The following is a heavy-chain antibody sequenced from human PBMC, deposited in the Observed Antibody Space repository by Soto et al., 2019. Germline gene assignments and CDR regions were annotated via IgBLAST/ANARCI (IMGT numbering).Heavy chain of an antibody. J-gene: IGHJ4*02. CDR3: VKGGYDYFFNN. CDR2: IRATAGST. CDR1: GFTFRSYA. Sequence: EVQLLESGGGLVQPGGSLRLSCAASGFTFRSYAMSWVRKAPGKVPQWVSTIRATAGSTYYADSVKGRFTISRDNSKNTLYLQIDGLRAEDTAVYYCVKGGYDYFFNNWGQGTLVTVSS. V-gene: IGHV3-23*01. D-gene: IGHD5-12*01.